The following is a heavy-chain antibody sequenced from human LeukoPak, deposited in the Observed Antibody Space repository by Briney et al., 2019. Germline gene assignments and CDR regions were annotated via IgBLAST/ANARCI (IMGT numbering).Heavy chain of an antibody. V-gene: IGHV3-48*01. CDR1: GFTFSSYS. Sequence: GGSLRLSCAASGFTFSSYSMNWVRQAPRKGLEWVSYISSSSSTIYYADSVKGRFTISRDNAKNSLYLQMNSLRAEDTAVYYCARGNEVLRFLEWLSTPFDYWGQGTLVTVSS. D-gene: IGHD3-3*01. CDR3: ARGNEVLRFLEWLSTPFDY. CDR2: ISSSSSTI. J-gene: IGHJ4*02.